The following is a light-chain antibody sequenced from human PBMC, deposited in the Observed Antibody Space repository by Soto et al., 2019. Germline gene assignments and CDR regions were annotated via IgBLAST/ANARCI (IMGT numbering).Light chain of an antibody. CDR2: GAS. J-gene: IGKJ4*01. V-gene: IGKV3-20*01. Sequence: DIVLTQSPGTLSLSPGERATLSCRASQSGSSNYLAWYQQKPGQAPRLLIYGASSRATGIPDRFSGSGSGTDFTLTISRLEPEDFAVYYCQQYGSSPRVTFGGGTKVEIK. CDR3: QQYGSSPRVT. CDR1: QSGSSNY.